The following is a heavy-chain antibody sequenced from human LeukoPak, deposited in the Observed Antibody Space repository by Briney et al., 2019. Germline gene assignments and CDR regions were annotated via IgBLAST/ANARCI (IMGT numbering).Heavy chain of an antibody. V-gene: IGHV4-4*02. CDR1: GGSISSNYR. CDR3: ARDPSGNGGGGEYYFDY. CDR2: IYHSGST. Sequence: SETLSLTCAVSGGSISSNYRWTWVRQPPGKGLEWIGEIYHSGSTNYNPSLKSRVTLSVDKSKNQFSLKLSSVAAADTAPYYCARDPSGNGGGGEYYFDYWGQGTLVTVSS. D-gene: IGHD1-26*01. J-gene: IGHJ4*02.